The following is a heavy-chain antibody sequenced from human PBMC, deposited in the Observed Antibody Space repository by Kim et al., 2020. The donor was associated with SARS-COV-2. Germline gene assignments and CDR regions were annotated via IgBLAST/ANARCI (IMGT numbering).Heavy chain of an antibody. Sequence: YIYYADSGKGRFTISRDNAKNSLYLQMNSLRAEDTAVYYCASGGSSTNDYWGQGTLVTVSS. CDR2: YI. J-gene: IGHJ4*02. D-gene: IGHD1-26*01. V-gene: IGHV3-21*01. CDR3: ASGGSSTNDY.